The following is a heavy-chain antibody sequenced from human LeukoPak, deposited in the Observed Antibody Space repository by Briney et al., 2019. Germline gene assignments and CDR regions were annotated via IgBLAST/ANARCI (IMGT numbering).Heavy chain of an antibody. J-gene: IGHJ4*02. CDR1: GGTFSSYA. V-gene: IGHV1-69*04. CDR3: ARGYSSGSPLLDY. Sequence: SVKVSCKASGGTFSSYAISWVRQAPGQGLEWMGRIIPILGIANYAQKFQGRVTITADKSTSTAYMELSSLRSEDTAVYYCARGYSSGSPLLDYWGQGTLVTVSS. CDR2: IIPILGIA. D-gene: IGHD6-19*01.